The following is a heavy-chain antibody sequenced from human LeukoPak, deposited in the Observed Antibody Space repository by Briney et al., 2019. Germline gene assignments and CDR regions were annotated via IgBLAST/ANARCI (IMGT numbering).Heavy chain of an antibody. CDR2: ISGSGGST. CDR3: AKDPNYDSSGTGENYFDY. D-gene: IGHD3-22*01. Sequence: GGSLRLSCAASGFTFSSYAMSWVRQAPGKGLEWVSAISGSGGSTYYADSVKGRFTISRDKSKNTLYLQMNSLRAEDTAVYYCAKDPNYDSSGTGENYFDYWGQGTLVTVSS. CDR1: GFTFSSYA. V-gene: IGHV3-23*01. J-gene: IGHJ4*02.